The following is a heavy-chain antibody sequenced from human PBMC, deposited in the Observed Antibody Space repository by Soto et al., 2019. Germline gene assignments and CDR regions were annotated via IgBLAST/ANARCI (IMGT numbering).Heavy chain of an antibody. CDR3: AKEVIGARRAPDN. V-gene: IGHV3-23*01. Sequence: EVQLLESGGGLVQPGGSRTLSCAASGFPLSDYVVTWVRQAPGKGLEWVSGISGSIGHTYYADSVKGRFTISRDSSKNTVYLQMNSLRAEDTAVSYCAKEVIGARRAPDNWGQGTLVTVSS. CDR1: GFPLSDYV. J-gene: IGHJ4*02. D-gene: IGHD6-6*01. CDR2: ISGSIGHT.